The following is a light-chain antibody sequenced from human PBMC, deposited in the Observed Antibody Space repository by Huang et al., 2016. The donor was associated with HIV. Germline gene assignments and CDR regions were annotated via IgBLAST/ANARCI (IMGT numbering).Light chain of an antibody. Sequence: DIQMTQSPSSLSASVGDRVTITCRASQNINSYLNWYQQKPGKAPKLLIYDASSFQSGVPSRFSGSDSGTDFTLTISSLQPEDFATYFCQQSFSSPLTFGGGTRVELK. V-gene: IGKV1-39*01. J-gene: IGKJ4*01. CDR1: QNINSY. CDR2: DAS. CDR3: QQSFSSPLT.